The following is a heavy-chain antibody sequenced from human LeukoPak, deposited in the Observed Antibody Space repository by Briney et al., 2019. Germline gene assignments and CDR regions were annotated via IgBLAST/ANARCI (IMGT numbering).Heavy chain of an antibody. V-gene: IGHV4-61*08. CDR2: IYYSGST. D-gene: IGHD4-17*01. J-gene: IGHJ4*02. CDR1: GGSISSGGYY. Sequence: SQTLSLTCTVSGGSISSGGYYWSWLRQPPGKGLEWIGYIYYSGSTNYNPSLKSRVTISVDTSKNQFSLKLSSVTAADTAVYYCARDYKGYGDFDYWGQGTLVTVSS. CDR3: ARDYKGYGDFDY.